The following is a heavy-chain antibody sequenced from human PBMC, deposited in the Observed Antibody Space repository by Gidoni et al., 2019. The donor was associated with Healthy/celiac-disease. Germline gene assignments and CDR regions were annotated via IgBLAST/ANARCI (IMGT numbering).Heavy chain of an antibody. CDR1: GGSISRGGYS. J-gene: IGHJ4*02. CDR3: ARAQGERPADKFDY. D-gene: IGHD2-2*01. V-gene: IGHV4-30-2*01. CDR2: IYHSGST. Sequence: QLQLQESGSGLVKPSQTLSLTCAVSGGSISRGGYSWSWIRQPPGKGLEWIGYIYHSGSTYYNPSLKSRVTISVDRSKNQFSLKLSSVTAADTAVYYCARAQGERPADKFDYWGQGTLVTVSS.